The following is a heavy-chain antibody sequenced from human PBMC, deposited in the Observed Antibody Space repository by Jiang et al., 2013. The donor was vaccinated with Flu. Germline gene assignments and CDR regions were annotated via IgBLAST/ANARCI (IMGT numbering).Heavy chain of an antibody. CDR3: ASATVTRYYFDY. D-gene: IGHD4-17*01. V-gene: IGHV4-4*02. J-gene: IGHJ4*02. Sequence: NPSLKSRVTISVDKSKNQFSLKLSSVTAADTAVYYCASATVTRYYFDYWGQGTPGHRLL.